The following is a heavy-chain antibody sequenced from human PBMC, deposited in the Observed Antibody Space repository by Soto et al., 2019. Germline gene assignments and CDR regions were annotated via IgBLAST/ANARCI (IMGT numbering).Heavy chain of an antibody. V-gene: IGHV1-18*01. CDR1: GYTFTSYG. Sequence: ASVKVSCKASGYTFTSYGISWVRQAPGQGLEWMGWISAYNGNTNYAQKLQGRVTMTTDTSTSTDYMELRSLRSDDTAVYYCARVKTHYYYYGMDVWGQGTTVTVSS. J-gene: IGHJ6*02. CDR2: ISAYNGNT. CDR3: ARVKTHYYYYGMDV.